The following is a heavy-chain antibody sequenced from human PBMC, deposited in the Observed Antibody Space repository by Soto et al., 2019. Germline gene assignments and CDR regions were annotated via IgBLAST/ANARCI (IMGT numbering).Heavy chain of an antibody. CDR2: IIPILGIA. Sequence: SLVKRSRKGSGGRISSYLISRLRKAPEKGLEWMGRIIPILGIANYAQKFQGRVTITADKSTSTAYMELSSLRSEDTAVYYCARDQSCSSTSCYRAFDIWGQGTMVTVSS. V-gene: IGHV1-69*04. D-gene: IGHD2-2*02. CDR3: ARDQSCSSTSCYRAFDI. J-gene: IGHJ3*02. CDR1: GGRISSYL.